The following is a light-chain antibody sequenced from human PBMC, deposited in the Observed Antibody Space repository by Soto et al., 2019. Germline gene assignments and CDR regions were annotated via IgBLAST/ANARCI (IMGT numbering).Light chain of an antibody. CDR1: QLFSSN. CDR2: GSS. V-gene: IGKV3-15*01. CDR3: QQYNDWPRT. J-gene: IGKJ5*01. Sequence: EIVMTQSPATLSVSPGESVTLSCRASQLFSSNLAWYQRRPGQAPRLLIYGSSTRATGVPPRFSGSASGTEFTLTISSLQSEDFRVYYCQQYNDWPRTFGQGTRLEIK.